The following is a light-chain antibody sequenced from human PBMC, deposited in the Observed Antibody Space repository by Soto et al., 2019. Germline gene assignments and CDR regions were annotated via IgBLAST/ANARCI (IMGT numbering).Light chain of an antibody. V-gene: IGLV6-57*02. J-gene: IGLJ2*01. CDR3: QSSDGNNMV. Sequence: NFMLTQPHSVSESPGKTVTISCTGSSGSIASGYVQWYQQRPGSAPTTLIYEDNQRPAGVPDRFSGSFDSSSNSASLTISGLRTEDEADYYCQSSDGNNMVFGGGTKLTVL. CDR2: EDN. CDR1: SGSIASGY.